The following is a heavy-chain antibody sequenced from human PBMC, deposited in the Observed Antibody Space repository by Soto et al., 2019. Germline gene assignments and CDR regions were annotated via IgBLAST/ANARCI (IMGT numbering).Heavy chain of an antibody. CDR3: ARDGGYGSGSYLNY. D-gene: IGHD3-10*01. V-gene: IGHV4-30-2*01. Sequence: SETLSLTCAVSGGSLSSGGYSWSWTRQPPGKGLEWIGYIYHSGSTYYNPSLKSRVTISVDRSKNQFSLKLSSVTAADTAVYYCARDGGYGSGSYLNYWGQGTLVNVSS. J-gene: IGHJ4*02. CDR2: IYHSGST. CDR1: GGSLSSGGYS.